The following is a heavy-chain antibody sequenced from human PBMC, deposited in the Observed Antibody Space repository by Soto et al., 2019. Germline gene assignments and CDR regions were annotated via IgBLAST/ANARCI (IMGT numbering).Heavy chain of an antibody. J-gene: IGHJ4*02. Sequence: QGQLVESGGGVVQPGRSLRLSCAASGFTFSNYIMHWVRQAPGKGLEWVAIILHDGNNKYYADSVKGRFTISRDNSKNTLYLQMNSLRTEDTAIYYCARDDEGGSYCDLGYWGQGTLVTVSS. V-gene: IGHV3-30-3*01. CDR1: GFTFSNYI. CDR2: ILHDGNNK. CDR3: ARDDEGGSYCDLGY. D-gene: IGHD3-10*01.